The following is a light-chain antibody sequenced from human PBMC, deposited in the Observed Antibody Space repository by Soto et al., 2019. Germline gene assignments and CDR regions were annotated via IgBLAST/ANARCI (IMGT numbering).Light chain of an antibody. Sequence: EIVLTQSPATLSLSPGERATLSCRASQRVSSYLAWYQQKPGQAPRLLIYDASNRATGIPARFSGSGSGTDFTLTISSLEPEDFAVYYCQQYGSSPTWTFGQGTKVDIK. CDR1: QRVSSY. CDR3: QQYGSSPTWT. CDR2: DAS. J-gene: IGKJ1*01. V-gene: IGKV3-11*01.